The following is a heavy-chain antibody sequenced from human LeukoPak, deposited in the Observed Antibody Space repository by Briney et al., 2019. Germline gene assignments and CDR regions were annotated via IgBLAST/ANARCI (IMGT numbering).Heavy chain of an antibody. V-gene: IGHV1-46*01. Sequence: ASVKVSCKASGYTFTSYYMHWVRQAPGQGLEWMGIINPSGGSTSYAQKFQGRVTITADESTSTAYMELSSLRSEDTAVYYCARTDCSSTSCYNWGQGTLVTVSS. CDR2: INPSGGST. CDR1: GYTFTSYY. CDR3: ARTDCSSTSCYN. J-gene: IGHJ4*02. D-gene: IGHD2-2*02.